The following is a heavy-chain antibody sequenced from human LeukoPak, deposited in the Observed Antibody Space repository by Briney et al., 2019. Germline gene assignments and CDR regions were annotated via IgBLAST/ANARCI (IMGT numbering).Heavy chain of an antibody. Sequence: ASVKVSCKASGGSFSSYAISWVRQAPGQGLEWMGGIIPIFGTANYAQKFQGRVTITADESTSTAYIELGSLRSEDTAVYYRARNFGCGGDCYQGYHFVYWGQGTLLTVSS. V-gene: IGHV1-69*13. J-gene: IGHJ4*02. CDR3: ARNFGCGGDCYQGYHFVY. CDR1: GGSFSSYA. CDR2: IIPIFGTA. D-gene: IGHD2-21*02.